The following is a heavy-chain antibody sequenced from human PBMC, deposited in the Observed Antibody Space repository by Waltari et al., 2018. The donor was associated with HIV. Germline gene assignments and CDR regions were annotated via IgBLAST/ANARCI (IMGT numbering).Heavy chain of an antibody. J-gene: IGHJ4*02. CDR1: GGSISCTNW. CDR3: ARVSSLTGYYKALDY. V-gene: IGHV4-4*02. CDR2: IYHSGST. D-gene: IGHD3-9*01. Sequence: QVQLQDSGPGLVKPSGTLSLTRVVSGGSISCTNWWNWVRQPPGEGLEWFGEIYHSGSTNYNPSLKSRGTISVDKSKDKFALKLRSVTAADTAVYFCARVSSLTGYYKALDYWGQGTLVTVSS.